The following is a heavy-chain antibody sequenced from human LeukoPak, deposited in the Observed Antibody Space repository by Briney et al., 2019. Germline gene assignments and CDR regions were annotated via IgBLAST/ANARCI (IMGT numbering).Heavy chain of an antibody. J-gene: IGHJ4*02. CDR2: ISWNSGSI. V-gene: IGHV3-9*01. Sequence: GGSLRLSCAASGFTFDDYAMHWVRQAPGKGLEWVSGISWNSGSIGYADSVKGRFTISRDNAKNSLYLQMNSLRAEDTALYYCAKDDSYGSKFDYWGQGTLVTASS. D-gene: IGHD5-18*01. CDR1: GFTFDDYA. CDR3: AKDDSYGSKFDY.